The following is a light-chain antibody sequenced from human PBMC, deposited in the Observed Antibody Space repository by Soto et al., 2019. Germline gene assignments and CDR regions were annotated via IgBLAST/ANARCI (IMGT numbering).Light chain of an antibody. V-gene: IGKV3-15*01. CDR1: QSVRSN. CDR2: DAS. J-gene: IGKJ1*01. Sequence: EKVMTQSPATLSVSPGERATLSCRASQSVRSNLAWYQQNPGQPPRLLIYDASSRATGIPSRFSGSGSGTEFTLTISSLKSEDFAVYYCQQYDNWWTFGQGTKVDI. CDR3: QQYDNWWT.